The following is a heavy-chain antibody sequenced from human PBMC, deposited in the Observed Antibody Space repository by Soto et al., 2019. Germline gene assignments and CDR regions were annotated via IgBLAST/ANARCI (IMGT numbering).Heavy chain of an antibody. V-gene: IGHV4-59*01. CDR1: GGSISSDY. Sequence: SEALSLTCTVSGGSISSDYWSWIRQPPGKGLEWIGYIYYSGSTNYNPSLKSRVTISVDTSKNQFSLKLSSVPAADTAVYYCARDSSSAWFDSWGQGTLVTVFS. CDR2: IYYSGST. CDR3: ARDSSSAWFDS. J-gene: IGHJ5*01. D-gene: IGHD6-19*01.